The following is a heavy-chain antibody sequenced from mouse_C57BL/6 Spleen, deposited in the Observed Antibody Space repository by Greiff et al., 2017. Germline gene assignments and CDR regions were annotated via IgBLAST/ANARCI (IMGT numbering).Heavy chain of an antibody. V-gene: IGHV1-82*01. CDR1: GYAFSSSW. J-gene: IGHJ4*01. D-gene: IGHD4-1*01. Sequence: VHLVESGPELVKPGASVKISCKASGYAFSSSWMNWVKQRPGKGLEWIGRIYPGDGDTNYNGKFKGKATLAADKSSSTAYMQLSSLTSEDSAVYFWARPNWDDYARDYWGQGTSVTVSS. CDR3: ARPNWDDYARDY. CDR2: IYPGDGDT.